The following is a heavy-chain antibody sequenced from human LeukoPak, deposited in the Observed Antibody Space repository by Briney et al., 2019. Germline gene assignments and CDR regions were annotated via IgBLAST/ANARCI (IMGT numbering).Heavy chain of an antibody. CDR2: ISSSSSTI. V-gene: IGHV3-48*02. Sequence: SGGSLRLSCAASGFTFSSYSMNWVRQAPGKGLEWDSYISSSSSTIYYADSVKGRFTISRDNAKNSLYLQMNSLRDEDTAVYYCARDGKLGYCSGGSCYGAFDIWGQGTMVTVSS. J-gene: IGHJ3*02. CDR1: GFTFSSYS. CDR3: ARDGKLGYCSGGSCYGAFDI. D-gene: IGHD2-15*01.